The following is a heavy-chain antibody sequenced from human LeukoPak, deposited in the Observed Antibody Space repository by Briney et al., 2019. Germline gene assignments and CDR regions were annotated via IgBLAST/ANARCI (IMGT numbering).Heavy chain of an antibody. D-gene: IGHD3-16*02. J-gene: IGHJ4*02. Sequence: PSETLSLTCHVSGGSIDSTNWWNWVRQPPGKGLEWIGEIHHDGRINYNPSLKSRVTLSVDKSKNQFSLRLNSVTAADTAMYYCARSHDHLWGNYPDYWGQGTLVTVSS. CDR3: ARSHDHLWGNYPDY. V-gene: IGHV4/OR15-8*01. CDR2: IHHDGRI. CDR1: GGSIDSTNW.